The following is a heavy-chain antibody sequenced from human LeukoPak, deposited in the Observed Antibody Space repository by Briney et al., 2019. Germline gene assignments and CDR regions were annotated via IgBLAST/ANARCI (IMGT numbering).Heavy chain of an antibody. CDR2: IIPIFGTA. Sequence: SVKVSCKASGGTFSSYAISWVRQAPGQGLEWMGGIIPIFGTANYAQKFQGRVTITADESTSPAYMELSSLRSEDTAVYYCARGPLEHLEEQNYYYYGMDVWGKGATVTVSS. V-gene: IGHV1-69*13. J-gene: IGHJ6*04. CDR3: ARGPLEHLEEQNYYYYGMDV. D-gene: IGHD1-1*01. CDR1: GGTFSSYA.